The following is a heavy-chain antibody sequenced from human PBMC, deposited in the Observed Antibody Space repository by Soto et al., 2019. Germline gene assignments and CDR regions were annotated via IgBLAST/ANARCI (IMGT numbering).Heavy chain of an antibody. CDR2: TKNKAQRYTT. CDR1: GFTLSDHY. CDR3: VRWDSGNPEN. V-gene: IGHV3-72*01. D-gene: IGHD1-26*01. Sequence: PGGSLRLSCVVSGFTLSDHYIAWVRQAPGKGLEWVGRTKNKAQRYTTEYAASVKGRFTISRDDSENSVYLQMNSLKTEDTAVYYCVRWDSGNPENWGQGTLVTVSS. J-gene: IGHJ4*02.